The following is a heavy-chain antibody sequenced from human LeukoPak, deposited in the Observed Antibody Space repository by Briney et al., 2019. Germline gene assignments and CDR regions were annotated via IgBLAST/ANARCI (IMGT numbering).Heavy chain of an antibody. J-gene: IGHJ6*02. D-gene: IGHD5-18*01. Sequence: PSETLSLTCTVSGGSISSYYWSWIRQPPGKGLEWIGYIYYSGSTNYNPSLKSRVTISVDTSKNQFSLKLSSVTAADTAVYYCARDRLERYSYGQNYYYGMDVWGQGTTVTVSS. CDR1: GGSISSYY. CDR3: ARDRLERYSYGQNYYYGMDV. V-gene: IGHV4-59*01. CDR2: IYYSGST.